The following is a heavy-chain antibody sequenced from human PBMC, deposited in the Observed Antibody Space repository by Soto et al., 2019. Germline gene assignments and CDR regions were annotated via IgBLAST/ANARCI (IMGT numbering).Heavy chain of an antibody. CDR2: IYYSGST. CDR3: ARKYSPPYYFDY. CDR1: GGSISSISYY. V-gene: IGHV4-39*01. D-gene: IGHD6-6*01. J-gene: IGHJ4*02. Sequence: PSETLSLTCTVSGGSISSISYYWGWIRQPPGKGLEWIGSIYYSGSTYYNPSLKSRVTISVDTSKNQFSLKLSSVTAADTAVYYCARKYSPPYYFDYWGQGTLVTVSS.